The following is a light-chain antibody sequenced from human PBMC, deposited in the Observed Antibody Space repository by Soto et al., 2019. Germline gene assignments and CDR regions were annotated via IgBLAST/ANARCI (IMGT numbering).Light chain of an antibody. Sequence: QSVLTQPASVSGSPGQSLTISCTGTSGDVGRYDSVSWYKHRPGKVPELIIFSDRFSGSKSGNTASLTISGLQAEDEADYYCSSYTTSRTPVFGGGTKLTVL. CDR1: SGDVGRYDS. J-gene: IGLJ2*01. CDR3: SSYTTSRTPV. V-gene: IGLV2-14*01.